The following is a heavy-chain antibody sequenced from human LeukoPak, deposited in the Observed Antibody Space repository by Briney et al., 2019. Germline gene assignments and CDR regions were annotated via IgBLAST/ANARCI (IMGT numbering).Heavy chain of an antibody. D-gene: IGHD3-9*01. Sequence: PGGSLRLSCAASGFTFSSYSMNWVRQAPGKGLEWVSYISSDSATIYYADSVKGRFTISRDNAKNSLYLQMNSLRAEDTAVYYCARAQTMLTAPLDYWGQGTLVTVSS. CDR2: ISSDSATI. J-gene: IGHJ4*02. CDR1: GFTFSSYS. CDR3: ARAQTMLTAPLDY. V-gene: IGHV3-48*01.